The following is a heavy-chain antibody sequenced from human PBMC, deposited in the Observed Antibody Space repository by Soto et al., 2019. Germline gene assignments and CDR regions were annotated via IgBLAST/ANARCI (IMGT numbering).Heavy chain of an antibody. J-gene: IGHJ4*02. CDR1: GYSIISGYY. V-gene: IGHV4-38-2*01. CDR2: IYHSGST. D-gene: IGHD4-4*01. Sequence: SETLSLTCAVAGYSIISGYYWGWIRQPPGKGLEWIGSIYHSGSTYYNPSLKSRVTISVDTSKNQFSLKLSSVTAADTAVYYCARAHEKVTLELSAFDYWGQGTLVTVS. CDR3: ARAHEKVTLELSAFDY.